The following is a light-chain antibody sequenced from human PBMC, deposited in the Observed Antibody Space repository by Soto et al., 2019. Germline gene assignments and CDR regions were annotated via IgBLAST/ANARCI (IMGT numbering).Light chain of an antibody. J-gene: IGKJ1*01. Sequence: EIVMTQSPGTLSVSPGERATLSCRASQSVSSNLAWYQQKPGQAPRLLIYGASTRATGFPDRFSGSGSGTELTLTISSLQSEDFAVYYCQQYNNWPRTFGQGTKVEIK. CDR1: QSVSSN. CDR2: GAS. CDR3: QQYNNWPRT. V-gene: IGKV3-15*01.